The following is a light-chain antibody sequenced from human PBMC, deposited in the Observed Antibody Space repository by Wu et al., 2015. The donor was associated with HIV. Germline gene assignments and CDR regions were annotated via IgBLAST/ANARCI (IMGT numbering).Light chain of an antibody. CDR2: GAS. J-gene: IGKJ4*01. CDR1: QSVANN. CDR3: NQYHRWPPVT. V-gene: IGKV3-15*01. Sequence: EIVMTQSPATLSVSPGERVTLSCRASQSVANNLAWYQQKPGQAPSLLIYGASTRATGVPARFSGSGSDTEFTLTISSMQSEDFAIYYCNQYHRWPPVTFGRRDRTVQIK.